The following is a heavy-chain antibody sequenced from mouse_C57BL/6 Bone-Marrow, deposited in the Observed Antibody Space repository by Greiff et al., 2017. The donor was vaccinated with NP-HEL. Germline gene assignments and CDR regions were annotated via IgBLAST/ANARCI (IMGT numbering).Heavy chain of an antibody. J-gene: IGHJ4*01. Sequence: VQRVESGAELARPGASVKLSCKASGYTFTSYGISWVKQRTGQGLEWIGEIYPRSGNTYYNEKFKGKATLTADKSSSTAYMELRSLTSEDSAVYFGAVYYGSSAYYYAMDYWGQGTSVTVSS. D-gene: IGHD1-1*01. CDR3: AVYYGSSAYYYAMDY. CDR2: IYPRSGNT. CDR1: GYTFTSYG. V-gene: IGHV1-81*01.